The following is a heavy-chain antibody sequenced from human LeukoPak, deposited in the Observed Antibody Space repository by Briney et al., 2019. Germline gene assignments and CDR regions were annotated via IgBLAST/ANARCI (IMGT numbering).Heavy chain of an antibody. CDR1: GFTFCNYW. Sequence: GGSLRLSCAASGFTFCNYWISWIRQTPGKGLEWVANIKPDGSEKLYVDSVKGRFTISRDNAKNSLYLQMNSLRSEDTAVYYCARDYREVRGVIDYWGQGTLVTVSS. J-gene: IGHJ4*02. CDR2: IKPDGSEK. CDR3: ARDYREVRGVIDY. D-gene: IGHD3-10*01. V-gene: IGHV3-7*01.